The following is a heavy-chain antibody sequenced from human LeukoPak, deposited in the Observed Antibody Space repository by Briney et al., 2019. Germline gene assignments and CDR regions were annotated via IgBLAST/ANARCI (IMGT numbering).Heavy chain of an antibody. CDR1: KFSFNEYA. CDR2: IRYDGSNK. CDR3: AKTDGYNAYQYFDY. D-gene: IGHD5-24*01. J-gene: IGHJ4*02. Sequence: GGSLRLSCAASKFSFNEYAMSWVRQAPGKGLEWVAFIRYDGSNKYYADSVKGRFTISRDNSKNTLYLQMNSLRAEDTAVYYCAKTDGYNAYQYFDYWGQGTLVTVSS. V-gene: IGHV3-30*02.